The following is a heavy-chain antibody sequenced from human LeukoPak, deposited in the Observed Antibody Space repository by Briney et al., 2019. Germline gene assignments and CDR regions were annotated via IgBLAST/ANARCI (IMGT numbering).Heavy chain of an antibody. Sequence: SETLSLTCIVSGGSFSYLSWIRQPPGKGLEWIGDIYYSGSTNYNPSLKSRVTISVDTSKNQFSLKLSSVTAADTAVYYCARVDCSGGSCYAFDIWGQGTMVTVSS. D-gene: IGHD2-15*01. V-gene: IGHV4-59*01. CDR1: GGSFSY. J-gene: IGHJ3*02. CDR2: IYYSGST. CDR3: ARVDCSGGSCYAFDI.